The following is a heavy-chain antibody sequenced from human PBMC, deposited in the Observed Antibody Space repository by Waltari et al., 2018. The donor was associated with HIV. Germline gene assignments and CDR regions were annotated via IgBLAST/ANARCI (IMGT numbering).Heavy chain of an antibody. CDR1: GDTFSNYG. V-gene: IGHV1-18*01. CDR2: VTPYNGNT. Sequence: VQLVQSGAEVKKPGASVKVSCKLSGDTFSNYGITWVRQAPVQGLEWMGWVTPYNGNTNYARNVQGRVTMTTDTTTTTAYLELRSLRSDDTALYYCARDRGKYCGSGTDSFDIWGQWTTVTVAS. J-gene: IGHJ3*02. D-gene: IGHD3-10*01. CDR3: ARDRGKYCGSGTDSFDI.